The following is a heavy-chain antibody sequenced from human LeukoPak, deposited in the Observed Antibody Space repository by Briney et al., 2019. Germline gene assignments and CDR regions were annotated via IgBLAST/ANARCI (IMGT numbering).Heavy chain of an antibody. CDR1: GFTFSSYA. CDR3: AKDGYYYDSSGP. Sequence: GGSLRLSCAASGFTFSSYAMSWVRQAPGKGLEWVSAISGSGGSTYYADSVKGRFTISRDNSKNTLYLQMNSLRDEDTAVYYCAKDGYYYDSSGPWGQGTLVTVSS. CDR2: ISGSGGST. D-gene: IGHD3-22*01. V-gene: IGHV3-23*01. J-gene: IGHJ5*02.